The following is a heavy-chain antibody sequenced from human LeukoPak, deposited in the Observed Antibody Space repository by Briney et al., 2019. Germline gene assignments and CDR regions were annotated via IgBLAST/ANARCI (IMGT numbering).Heavy chain of an antibody. CDR1: GYTFTSYY. D-gene: IGHD4-17*01. CDR2: INPSGGST. J-gene: IGHJ3*02. CDR3: ARISDGDPEGAFDI. Sequence: ASVKVSCKASGYTFTSYYIHWVRQAPGQGLEWMGVINPSGGSTSYALKFQGRVTMTSDASTSTLYMELSSLRSEDTAVYYCARISDGDPEGAFDIWGQGTMVTVSP. V-gene: IGHV1-46*01.